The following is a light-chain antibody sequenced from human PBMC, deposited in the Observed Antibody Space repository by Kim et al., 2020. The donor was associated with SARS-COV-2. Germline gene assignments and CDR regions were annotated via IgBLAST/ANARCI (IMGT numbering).Light chain of an antibody. Sequence: DIQMTQSPSSLSASVRDRVTISCQASQDINYSLNWYQQKPGKAPKLLIYDASNLETGVPSRFSGSRSGTDFTFTISSLQPEDFATYFCHQYDNLPLTFGGGTKVDIK. CDR1: QDINYS. V-gene: IGKV1-33*01. J-gene: IGKJ4*01. CDR3: HQYDNLPLT. CDR2: DAS.